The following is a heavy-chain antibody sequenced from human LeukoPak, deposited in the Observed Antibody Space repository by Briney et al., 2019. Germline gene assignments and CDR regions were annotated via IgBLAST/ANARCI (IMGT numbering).Heavy chain of an antibody. Sequence: GESLKISCKGSGYSFISYWIGWVRQMPGKGLEWMGIIYPGDSDTRYSPSFQGQVAISADKSISTAYLQWSSLKASDTAMYYCARQHSSSWSYYFDYWGQGTLVTVSS. V-gene: IGHV5-51*01. CDR1: GYSFISYW. D-gene: IGHD6-13*01. CDR2: IYPGDSDT. J-gene: IGHJ4*02. CDR3: ARQHSSSWSYYFDY.